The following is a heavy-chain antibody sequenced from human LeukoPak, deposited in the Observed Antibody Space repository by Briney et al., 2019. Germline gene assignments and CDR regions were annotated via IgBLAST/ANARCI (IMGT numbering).Heavy chain of an antibody. Sequence: GGSLRLSCAASGFTFSSYAMSRVRQAPGKGLEWVSAIGDSGGSTFYADSVKGRFTISRDNSKNTLYLQMNSLRAEDTAVYYCAKGCGGSCYRFDYWGQGTLVTVSS. CDR1: GFTFSSYA. CDR3: AKGCGGSCYRFDY. V-gene: IGHV3-23*01. J-gene: IGHJ4*02. CDR2: IGDSGGST. D-gene: IGHD2-15*01.